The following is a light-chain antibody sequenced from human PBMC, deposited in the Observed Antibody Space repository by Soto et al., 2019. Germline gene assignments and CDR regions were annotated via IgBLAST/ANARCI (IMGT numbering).Light chain of an antibody. J-gene: IGKJ5*01. V-gene: IGKV3-15*01. Sequence: EIVMTQSPATLSVSPGERATLSCRASQSVSSILAWYQQKPGQAPRLLIYDASTRATGFPARFSGSGSGTEFTLTINSLQSEDSAVYYCQQYNNWPPITFGQGTRLEIK. CDR1: QSVSSI. CDR2: DAS. CDR3: QQYNNWPPIT.